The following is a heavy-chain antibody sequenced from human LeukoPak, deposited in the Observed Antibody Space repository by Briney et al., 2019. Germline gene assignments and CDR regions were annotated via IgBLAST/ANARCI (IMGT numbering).Heavy chain of an antibody. CDR3: VRELVDYGDYAHAFDI. J-gene: IGHJ3*02. D-gene: IGHD4-17*01. V-gene: IGHV1-46*01. Sequence: ASVKVSCKASGYTFTSYYMHWVRQAPGQGLEWMGIINPSGGSTSYAQKFQGRVTMTRDTSTSTVYMELSSLRSEDTAVYYCVRELVDYGDYAHAFDIWGQGTMVTVSS. CDR1: GYTFTSYY. CDR2: INPSGGST.